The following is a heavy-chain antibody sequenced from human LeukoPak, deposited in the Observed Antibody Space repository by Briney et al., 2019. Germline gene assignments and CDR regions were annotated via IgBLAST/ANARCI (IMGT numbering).Heavy chain of an antibody. CDR1: GFTFSSYS. D-gene: IGHD3-22*01. J-gene: IGHJ4*02. Sequence: GGSLRLSCAASGFTFSSYSMNWVRQAPGKGLELVSSISSSSSYIYYADSVKGRFTISRDNAKNSLYLQMNSLRAEDTAVYYCARAKAPKLSYDSSGYYFDYWGQGTLITVSS. CDR2: ISSSSSYI. V-gene: IGHV3-21*01. CDR3: ARAKAPKLSYDSSGYYFDY.